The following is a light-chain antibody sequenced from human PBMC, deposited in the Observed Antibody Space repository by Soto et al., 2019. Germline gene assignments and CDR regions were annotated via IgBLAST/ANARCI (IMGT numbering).Light chain of an antibody. CDR1: QDISNY. V-gene: IGKV1-39*01. J-gene: IGKJ1*01. Sequence: DIQMTQSPSSLSASVRDRVTITSQASQDISNYLNWYQQKPGKAPKLLIYGASILQSGVPSGFGGSGSGTDFTLTISSLQPEDFATYYCQQSYRTPRTFGQGTKVDIK. CDR3: QQSYRTPRT. CDR2: GAS.